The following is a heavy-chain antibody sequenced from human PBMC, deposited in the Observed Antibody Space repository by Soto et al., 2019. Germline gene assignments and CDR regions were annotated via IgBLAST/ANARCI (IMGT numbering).Heavy chain of an antibody. CDR3: AREAV. Sequence: EVQLVDSGGGLVQPGGSLRLSCAASGFTFSGYWMSWVRQAPGKGLEWVANIKQDGSEQFYVDSVKGRLTISRDNAQSALYLQMKSLRADDTAVYYCAREAVWGQGTTVIVSS. V-gene: IGHV3-7*05. J-gene: IGHJ6*02. CDR1: GFTFSGYW. CDR2: IKQDGSEQ.